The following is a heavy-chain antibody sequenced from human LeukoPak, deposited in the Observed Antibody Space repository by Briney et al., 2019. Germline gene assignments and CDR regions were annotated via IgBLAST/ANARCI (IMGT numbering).Heavy chain of an antibody. D-gene: IGHD3-10*01. J-gene: IGHJ6*03. V-gene: IGHV7-4-1*02. CDR3: GRVRSGSYGNYYYMDV. Sequence: ASVKVSCKASGYTFTSYAMNWVRQAPGQGLEWMGWINTNTGNPTYAQGFTGRFVFSLGTSVSTAYLQISSLKAEDTAVYYCGRVRSGSYGNYYYMDVWGKGTTVTVSS. CDR2: INTNTGNP. CDR1: GYTFTSYA.